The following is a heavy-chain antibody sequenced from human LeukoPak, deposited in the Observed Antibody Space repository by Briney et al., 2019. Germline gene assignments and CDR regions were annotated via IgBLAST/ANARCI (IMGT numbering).Heavy chain of an antibody. D-gene: IGHD3-22*01. CDR3: AKGDSMIVEVDFDY. V-gene: IGHV3-23*01. CDR2: ISGSGGST. Sequence: GGSLRLSCAASGFTFSSYAMSWVRQAPGKGLEWVSAISGSGGSTYYADSVKGRFTISRDNSKNTLYLRMNSLRAEDTAVYYCAKGDSMIVEVDFDYWGQGTLVTVSS. CDR1: GFTFSSYA. J-gene: IGHJ4*02.